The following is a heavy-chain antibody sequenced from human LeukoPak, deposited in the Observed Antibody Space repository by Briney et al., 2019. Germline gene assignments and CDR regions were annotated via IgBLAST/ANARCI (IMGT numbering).Heavy chain of an antibody. CDR3: ARERIGAAAGNMDY. V-gene: IGHV4-4*08. CDR1: GGSISSYY. CDR2: IYNSGST. J-gene: IGHJ4*02. D-gene: IGHD6-13*01. Sequence: SETLSLTCTVSGGSISSYYWSWIRQPAGKGLEWIGYIYNSGSTNYNPSLKSRVTISVDTSKNQFSLKLSSVTAADTAVYYCARERIGAAAGNMDYWGQGTLVTVSS.